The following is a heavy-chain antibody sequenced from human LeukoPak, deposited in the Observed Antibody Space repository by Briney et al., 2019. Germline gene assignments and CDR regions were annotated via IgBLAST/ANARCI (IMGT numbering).Heavy chain of an antibody. CDR1: GFIFDHYA. V-gene: IGHV3-9*01. J-gene: IGHJ4*02. CDR3: AKAASSSGLNFFDY. D-gene: IGHD6-19*01. CDR2: IDWNSGGI. Sequence: GGSLRLSCVASGFIFDHYAMHWVRQGPGKGLEWVSGIDWNSGGIGYADSVKGRFTISRDNAKNSLYLQMSSLRVEDTALYYCAKAASSSGLNFFDYWGQGTLVTVSS.